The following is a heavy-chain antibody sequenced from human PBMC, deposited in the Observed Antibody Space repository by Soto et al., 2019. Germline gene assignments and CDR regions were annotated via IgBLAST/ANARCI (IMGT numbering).Heavy chain of an antibody. V-gene: IGHV1-2*04. CDR3: AIGGRRDTAMAY. D-gene: IGHD5-18*01. Sequence: ASVKVSFQASGDPFTHSYMHWLRQAPGQGLEWMGWINPIIGGTNYAQKCQGWVTMTRDTSISTAYMELSRLRSDDTAVYYYAIGGRRDTAMAYWGQGTLVTVSS. CDR1: GDPFTHSY. J-gene: IGHJ4*02. CDR2: INPIIGGT.